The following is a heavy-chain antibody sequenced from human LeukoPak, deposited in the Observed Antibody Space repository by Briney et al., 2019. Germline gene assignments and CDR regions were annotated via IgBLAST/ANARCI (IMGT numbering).Heavy chain of an antibody. CDR2: ISSSSSYT. CDR1: GFTFSDYY. J-gene: IGHJ6*04. Sequence: GGSLRLSCAASGFTFSDYYMSWIRQAPGKGLEWVSYISSSSSYTNYADSVKGRFTISRDNAKNSLYLQMNSLRAEDTAVYYCAREYVVVVAATGARNYYYGMDVWGKGTTVTVSS. V-gene: IGHV3-11*06. CDR3: AREYVVVVAATGARNYYYGMDV. D-gene: IGHD2-15*01.